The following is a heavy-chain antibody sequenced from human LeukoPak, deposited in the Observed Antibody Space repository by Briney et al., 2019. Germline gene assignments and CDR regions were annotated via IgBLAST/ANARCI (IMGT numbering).Heavy chain of an antibody. D-gene: IGHD3-10*01. J-gene: IGHJ4*02. CDR2: ISSSSSYI. Sequence: GGSLRLSCAASGFTFSSYSMNWVRQAPGKGLEWVSSISSSSSYIYYADSVEGRFTISRDNAKNSLYLQMNSLRAEDTAVYYCARDQGWAYYGSGSYFYFDYWGQGTLVTVSS. V-gene: IGHV3-21*01. CDR1: GFTFSSYS. CDR3: ARDQGWAYYGSGSYFYFDY.